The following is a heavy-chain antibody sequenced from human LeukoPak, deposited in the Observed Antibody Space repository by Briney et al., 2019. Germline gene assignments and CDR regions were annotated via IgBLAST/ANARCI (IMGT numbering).Heavy chain of an antibody. CDR2: IREDGTEK. Sequence: GGSLRLSCTASGFTFSGAWMTWVRQAPGKGLEWVANIREDGTEKNYVDSVEGRFTISRDNAKNTLNLQMNSLRAEDTAVYYCARDLGQYYDTSDNWFDPWGQGTLVTVSS. CDR1: GFTFSGAW. J-gene: IGHJ5*02. CDR3: ARDLGQYYDTSDNWFDP. V-gene: IGHV3-7*01. D-gene: IGHD3-22*01.